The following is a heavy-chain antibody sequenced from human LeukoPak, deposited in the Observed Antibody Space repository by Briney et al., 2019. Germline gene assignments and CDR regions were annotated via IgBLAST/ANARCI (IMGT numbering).Heavy chain of an antibody. J-gene: IGHJ4*02. CDR1: GYSFTSYW. CDR3: ARQESDWNDPFGY. CDR2: IYPGDSDT. Sequence: GESLKISCKGSGYSFTSYWIGWVRQMPGKGLEWMGIIYPGDSDTRHSPSFQGQVTISADKSISTAYLQWSSLKASDTAMYYCARQESDWNDPFGYWGQGTLVTVSS. V-gene: IGHV5-51*01. D-gene: IGHD1-1*01.